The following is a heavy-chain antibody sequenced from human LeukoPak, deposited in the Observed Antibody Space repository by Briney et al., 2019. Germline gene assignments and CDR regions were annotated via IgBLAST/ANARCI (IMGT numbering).Heavy chain of an antibody. V-gene: IGHV1-2*02. J-gene: IGHJ5*02. CDR1: GYTFTGYY. D-gene: IGHD2-15*01. Sequence: ASVKVSCKASGYTFTGYYLHWVRQAPGQGLEWMGWINPNSGGTNYAQKFQGRVTMTRDTSIRTAYMELSRLRSDDTAVYYCARGAVVATLGWFDPWGQGTLVTVPS. CDR2: INPNSGGT. CDR3: ARGAVVATLGWFDP.